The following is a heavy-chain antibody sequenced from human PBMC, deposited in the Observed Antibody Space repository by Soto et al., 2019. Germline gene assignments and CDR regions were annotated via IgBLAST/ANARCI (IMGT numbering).Heavy chain of an antibody. J-gene: IGHJ4*02. V-gene: IGHV1-18*04. CDR1: GYTFTNHG. CDR3: ARDFYPLAHYFDY. Sequence: GASVKVSCKASGYTFTNHGISWVRQAPGQGLEWLGWVSGNNGNTKYAQGLKGRVTLTTDTSTSTAYMELRSLRSDDTAVYYCARDFYPLAHYFDYWGQGTLVTVSS. CDR2: VSGNNGNT.